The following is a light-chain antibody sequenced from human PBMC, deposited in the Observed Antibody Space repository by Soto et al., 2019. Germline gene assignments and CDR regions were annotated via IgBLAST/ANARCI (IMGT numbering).Light chain of an antibody. CDR3: QKYNNGSPLT. CDR2: AAS. CDR1: QGISNY. J-gene: IGKJ4*01. Sequence: IQLTQSPSSLSASVGDRVTITCRASQGISNYLGWYQQKPGKAPKPLIHAASTLQTGVPSRFSCGGSGTDFTLTITSRQPEDYETYYCQKYNNGSPLTFGRGTKVDIK. V-gene: IGKV1-9*01.